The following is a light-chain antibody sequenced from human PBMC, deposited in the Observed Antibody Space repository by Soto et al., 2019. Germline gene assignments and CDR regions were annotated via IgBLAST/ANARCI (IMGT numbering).Light chain of an antibody. Sequence: QSVLTQPPSVSGAPGQRVTISCTGSSSNIGAGYDVHWYQQLPGTAPKLLIFGNNKRPSGVPDRFSGSKSGTSASLAITGLQAEDEADYYCQSYDSSLSGYYVFGTGTKVTVL. V-gene: IGLV1-40*01. CDR1: SSNIGAGYD. CDR3: QSYDSSLSGYYV. CDR2: GNN. J-gene: IGLJ1*01.